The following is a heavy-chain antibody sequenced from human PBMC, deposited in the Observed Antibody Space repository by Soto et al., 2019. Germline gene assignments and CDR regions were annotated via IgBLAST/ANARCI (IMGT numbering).Heavy chain of an antibody. CDR1: GFTFSSCS. Sequence: PGGSLRLSCAASGFTFSSCSMNWVRQAPGKGLEWVAVISYDGSNKYYADSVKGRFTISRDNSKNTLYLQMNSLRAEDTAVYYCAKDLPNRHYYGSGSYYYYGMDVWGQGTTVTVSS. J-gene: IGHJ6*02. CDR3: AKDLPNRHYYGSGSYYYYGMDV. D-gene: IGHD3-10*01. V-gene: IGHV3-30*18. CDR2: ISYDGSNK.